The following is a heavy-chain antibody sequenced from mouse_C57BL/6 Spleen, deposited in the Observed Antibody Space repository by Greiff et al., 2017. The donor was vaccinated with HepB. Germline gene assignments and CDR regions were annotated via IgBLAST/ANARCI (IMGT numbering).Heavy chain of an antibody. CDR3: ARHGITTVVADY. CDR2: ISSGGSYT. V-gene: IGHV5-6*01. Sequence: EVKLMESGGDLVKPGGSLKLSCAASGFTFSSYGMSWVRQTPDERLEWVATISSGGSYTYYPDSVKGRFTISRDNAKNTLYLQMSSLKSEDTAMYYCARHGITTVVADYWGQGTTLTVSS. D-gene: IGHD1-1*01. J-gene: IGHJ2*01. CDR1: GFTFSSYG.